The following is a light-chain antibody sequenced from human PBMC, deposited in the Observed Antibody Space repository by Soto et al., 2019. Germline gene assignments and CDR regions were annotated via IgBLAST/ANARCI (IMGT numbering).Light chain of an antibody. Sequence: DIEMLLSTSSLSASVGEIVTITCRSSRSISSYLSWYQQKPGRAPKLLIYAASTLQSGVPSRFSGSGSGTEFTLTISSLQPEDFATYDCQQLKSPPRGAFTVGGGTKVDIK. J-gene: IGKJ4*01. CDR1: RSISSY. CDR2: AAS. V-gene: IGKV1-39*01. CDR3: QQLKSPPRGAFT.